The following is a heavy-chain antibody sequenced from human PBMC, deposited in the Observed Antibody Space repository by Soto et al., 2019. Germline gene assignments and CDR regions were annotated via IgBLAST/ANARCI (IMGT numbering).Heavy chain of an antibody. V-gene: IGHV1-18*04. J-gene: IGHJ4*02. Sequence: ASVKVSCNASGYTFTSYGISWVRQAPGQGLEWMGWISAYNGNTNYAQKLQGRVTMTTDTSTSTAYMELRSLRSDDTAVYYCARVSRNYDFWSGYYMEYYFDYWGQGTLVTVSS. CDR3: ARVSRNYDFWSGYYMEYYFDY. D-gene: IGHD3-3*01. CDR1: GYTFTSYG. CDR2: ISAYNGNT.